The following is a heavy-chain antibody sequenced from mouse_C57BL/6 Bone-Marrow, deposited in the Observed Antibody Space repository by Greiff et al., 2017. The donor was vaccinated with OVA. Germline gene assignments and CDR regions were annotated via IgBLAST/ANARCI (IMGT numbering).Heavy chain of an antibody. V-gene: IGHV3-6*01. CDR1: GYSITSGYY. CDR2: ISYDGSN. CDR3: ARAFWFAY. Sequence: VQLQQSGPGLVKPSQSLSLTCSVTGYSITSGYYWNWIRQFPGNKLEWMGYISYDGSNNYNPSLKNRISITRDTSKNQFFLKLNSVTTEDTATYYCARAFWFAYWGQGTLVTVSA. J-gene: IGHJ3*01.